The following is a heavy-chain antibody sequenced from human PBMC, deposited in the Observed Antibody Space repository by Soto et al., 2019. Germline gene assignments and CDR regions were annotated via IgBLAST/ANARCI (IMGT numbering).Heavy chain of an antibody. Sequence: SETLSLTCAVYGGSFSGYYWSWIRQPPGKGLEWIGEINHSGSTNYNPSLKSRVTISVDTSKNQFSLKLSSVTAADTAVYYCARGGWRYYYYYMDVWGKGTTVTVSS. J-gene: IGHJ6*03. CDR3: ARGGWRYYYYYMDV. CDR2: INHSGST. V-gene: IGHV4-34*01. D-gene: IGHD6-19*01. CDR1: GGSFSGYY.